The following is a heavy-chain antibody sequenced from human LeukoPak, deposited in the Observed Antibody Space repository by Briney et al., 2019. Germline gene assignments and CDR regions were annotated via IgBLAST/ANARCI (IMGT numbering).Heavy chain of an antibody. CDR2: ISYDGSNK. J-gene: IGHJ4*02. CDR1: GFTFSSYG. CDR3: AKDRGPGVRYHFDY. Sequence: GGSLRLSCAASGFTFSSYGMHWVRQAPGKGLEWVAVISYDGSNKYYADSVKGRFTISRDNSKNTLYLQMNSLRAEDTAVYYCAKDRGPGVRYHFDYWGQGTLVTVSS. V-gene: IGHV3-30*18. D-gene: IGHD3-10*01.